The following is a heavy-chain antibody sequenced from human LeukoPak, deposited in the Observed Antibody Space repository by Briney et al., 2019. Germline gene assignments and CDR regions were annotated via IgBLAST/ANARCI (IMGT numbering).Heavy chain of an antibody. V-gene: IGHV3-23*01. CDR2: ISGSGGST. CDR1: GFTFISYA. J-gene: IGHJ3*02. D-gene: IGHD6-13*01. CDR3: AKTIGYSSSYGDAFDI. Sequence: GGSLRLSCAASGFTFISYAMSWVRQPPGKGLEWVSAISGSGGSTYYADSVKGRFTISRDNSKNTLYLQMNSLRAEDTAVYYCAKTIGYSSSYGDAFDIWGQGTMVTVSS.